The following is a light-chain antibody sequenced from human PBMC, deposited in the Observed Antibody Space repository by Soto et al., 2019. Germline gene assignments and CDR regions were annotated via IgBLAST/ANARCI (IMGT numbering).Light chain of an antibody. V-gene: IGKV3D-15*01. Sequence: EIVLTQSPSTLSLSPGERATLSCRASQSVSSYLAWYQQKPGQAPRLLIYDASNRATGIQARFSGSGSGTEFTLTIRSLQSEDFEVYYCKQYNNWPITFGQGTRLEIK. CDR3: KQYNNWPIT. CDR2: DAS. J-gene: IGKJ5*01. CDR1: QSVSSY.